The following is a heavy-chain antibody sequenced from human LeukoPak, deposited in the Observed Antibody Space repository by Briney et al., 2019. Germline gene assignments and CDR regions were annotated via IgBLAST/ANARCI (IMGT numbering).Heavy chain of an antibody. CDR1: GASIDSYY. D-gene: IGHD3-10*01. CDR3: ARDQELGF. CDR2: SYISGST. J-gene: IGHJ4*02. Sequence: SETLSLTCTVSGASIDSYYWNWIRQPAGKGLEWIGRSYISGSTDYNPSLKSRVTVSVDTSQNQFSLKLTSVTAADTAVYYCARDQELGFWGQGTLVTVSS. V-gene: IGHV4-4*07.